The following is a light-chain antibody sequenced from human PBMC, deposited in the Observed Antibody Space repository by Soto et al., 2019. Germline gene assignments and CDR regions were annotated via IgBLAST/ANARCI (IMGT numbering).Light chain of an antibody. CDR3: SAWGESLSVRL. CDR1: TSDIGTNS. Sequence: QAVVTQPPSASGTPGQRVTISCSGSTSDIGTNSVFWYQQLPGTAPKLLIYWSNRRPSGVPDRFSGSKSGTSGSLTISGLRSEDEGEYYCSAWGESLSVRLFGGGTKLTVL. CDR2: WSN. J-gene: IGLJ3*02. V-gene: IGLV1-47*01.